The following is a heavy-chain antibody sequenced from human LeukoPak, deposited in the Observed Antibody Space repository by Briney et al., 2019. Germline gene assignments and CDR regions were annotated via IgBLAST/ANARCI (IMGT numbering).Heavy chain of an antibody. CDR2: IRSKGNNYAT. CDR1: GFTFSVSA. V-gene: IGHV3-73*01. Sequence: PGGSLRLSCAASGFTFSVSAMHWVRQASGKGLEWGGRIRSKGNNYATAYAASVKGRFTISRDDSKNTAYLQMNSLKTEDTAVYYCTRLLAEGCWGQGTLVTVSS. J-gene: IGHJ4*02. CDR3: TRLLAEGC.